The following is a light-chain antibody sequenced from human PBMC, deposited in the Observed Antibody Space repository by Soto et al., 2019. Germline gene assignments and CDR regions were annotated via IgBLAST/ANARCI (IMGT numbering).Light chain of an antibody. Sequence: DIQMTQSPSTLSASVGDRVTITCRASQSISSWLAWYQQKPGKAPKLLIYDASSLESGVTSWFSGSGSGTDFTLTISSLQPDDFATYYCQQYNSYPPFGGGTKVEIK. V-gene: IGKV1-5*01. CDR2: DAS. CDR3: QQYNSYPP. J-gene: IGKJ4*01. CDR1: QSISSW.